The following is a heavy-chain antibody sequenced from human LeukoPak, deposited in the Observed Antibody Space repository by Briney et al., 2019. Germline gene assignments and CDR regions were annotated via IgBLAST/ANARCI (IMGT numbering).Heavy chain of an antibody. V-gene: IGHV1-18*01. CDR3: ARDYQYYYDSSGYFIFDY. CDR2: ISAYNGNT. CDR1: GYTFTSYG. Sequence: ASVKVSCKASGYTFTSYGISWVRQAPGQGLEWMGWISAYNGNTNYAQKLQGRVTITTDTSTSTAYMELRSLRSDDTAVYYCARDYQYYYDSSGYFIFDYWGQGTLVTVSS. D-gene: IGHD3-22*01. J-gene: IGHJ4*02.